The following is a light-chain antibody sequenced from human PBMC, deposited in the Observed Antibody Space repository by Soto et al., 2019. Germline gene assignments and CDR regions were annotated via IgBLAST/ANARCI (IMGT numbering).Light chain of an antibody. CDR1: SSDVGGFEY. Sequence: QSALSQPASVSGSPGQSITISCTGTSSDVGGFEYVSWYQHQPGKAPKLIIYDVTKRPSGVSNRFSGSKSGNTASLTISGIQAEDEGDYYCGSITRSSHSVFGTGTKVT. CDR2: DVT. V-gene: IGLV2-14*01. CDR3: GSITRSSHSV. J-gene: IGLJ1*01.